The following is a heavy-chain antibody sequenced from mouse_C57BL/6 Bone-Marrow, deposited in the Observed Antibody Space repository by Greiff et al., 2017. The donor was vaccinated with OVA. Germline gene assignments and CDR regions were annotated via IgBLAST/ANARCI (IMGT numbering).Heavy chain of an antibody. Sequence: EVQLVESGGGLVQPKGSLKLSCAASGFSFNTYAMNWVRQAPGKGLEWVARIRSKSNNYATYYADSVKDRFTISRDDSESLLYLQMNNLKTEDTAMYYCVRIYYDYDEGPWFAYWGQGTLVTVSA. V-gene: IGHV10-1*01. J-gene: IGHJ3*01. CDR2: IRSKSNNYAT. CDR1: GFSFNTYA. CDR3: VRIYYDYDEGPWFAY. D-gene: IGHD2-4*01.